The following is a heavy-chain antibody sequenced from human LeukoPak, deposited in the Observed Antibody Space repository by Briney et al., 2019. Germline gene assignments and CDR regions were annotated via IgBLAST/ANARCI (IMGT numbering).Heavy chain of an antibody. Sequence: GGSLRLSCAASGSSVINNYMTWVRQAPGKGLEWVSLIYNDGRTYYADSVKGRCTISRDNSKNTLYLQMNSLRVEDTAVYYCARDVVAAAGTWDYWGQGTLVTVSS. J-gene: IGHJ4*02. V-gene: IGHV3-53*01. CDR3: ARDVVAAAGTWDY. CDR2: IYNDGRT. CDR1: GSSVINNY. D-gene: IGHD6-13*01.